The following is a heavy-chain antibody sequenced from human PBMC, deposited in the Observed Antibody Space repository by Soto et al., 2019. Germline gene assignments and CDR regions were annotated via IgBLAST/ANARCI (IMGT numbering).Heavy chain of an antibody. D-gene: IGHD1-26*01. CDR1: GFTFSSYD. CDR3: ARVSGANDAFDI. Sequence: GGSLRLSCAASGFTFSSYDMHWVRQATGKGLEWVSAIGTAGDTYYPGSVKGRFTISRENDKNSLYLQMNSLRAGDTAVYYCARVSGANDAFDIWGQGTMVTVSS. J-gene: IGHJ3*02. V-gene: IGHV3-13*01. CDR2: IGTAGDT.